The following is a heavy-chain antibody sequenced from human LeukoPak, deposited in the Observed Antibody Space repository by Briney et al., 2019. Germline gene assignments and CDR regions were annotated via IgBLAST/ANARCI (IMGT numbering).Heavy chain of an antibody. CDR1: GFTFSSNY. D-gene: IGHD1-1*01. Sequence: PGGSLRLSCAASGFTFSSNYMSWVRQAPGKGLEWVSVIYSGGSTYYADSVKGRFTISRDNSKNTLYLQMNSLRAEDTAVYYCARFELEPRDAFDIWGQGTMVTVSS. V-gene: IGHV3-66*01. CDR2: IYSGGST. J-gene: IGHJ3*02. CDR3: ARFELEPRDAFDI.